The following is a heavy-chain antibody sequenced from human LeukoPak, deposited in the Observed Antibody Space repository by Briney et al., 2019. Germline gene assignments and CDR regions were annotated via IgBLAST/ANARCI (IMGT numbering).Heavy chain of an antibody. CDR1: GFTFSSYE. CDR3: AKVNCTSISCYYGY. CDR2: ISSSGSTI. J-gene: IGHJ4*02. Sequence: PGGSLRLSCAASGFTFSSYEMNWVRQAPGKGLEWVSYISSSGSTIYYADSVKGRFTISRDNSKNTLYLQMNSLRVEDTAAYYCAKVNCTSISCYYGYWGQGTLVTVSS. D-gene: IGHD2-2*01. V-gene: IGHV3-48*03.